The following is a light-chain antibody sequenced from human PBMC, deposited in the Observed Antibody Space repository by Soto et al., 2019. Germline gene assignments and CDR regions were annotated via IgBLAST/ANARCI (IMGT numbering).Light chain of an antibody. CDR3: MQSAQYRS. J-gene: IGKJ1*01. V-gene: IGKV2-24*01. CDR2: QIS. Sequence: DIVLTQSPLRIAVTPGRPASFSCESSESLLHSDRNTYLSWLHQRPGQPPRLLIYQISERFSGAPDRFSGSGAGTIFTLSISRVEVEDVGTFFCMQSAQYRSFGQGTKVEI. CDR1: ESLLHSDRNTY.